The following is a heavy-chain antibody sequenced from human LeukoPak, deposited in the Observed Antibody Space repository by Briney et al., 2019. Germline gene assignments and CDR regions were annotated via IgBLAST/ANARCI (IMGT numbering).Heavy chain of an antibody. D-gene: IGHD3-9*01. V-gene: IGHV3-53*01. CDR3: ARTYYDILTATNWFDP. CDR2: IYSGGNT. Sequence: GGSLRLSCAASGVTVSSNYMSWVRQAPGKGLEWVSLIYSGGNTFYADSVKGRFTISRDNARNSLYLQMNSLRAEDTAVYYCARTYYDILTATNWFDPWGQGTLVTVSS. J-gene: IGHJ5*02. CDR1: GVTVSSNY.